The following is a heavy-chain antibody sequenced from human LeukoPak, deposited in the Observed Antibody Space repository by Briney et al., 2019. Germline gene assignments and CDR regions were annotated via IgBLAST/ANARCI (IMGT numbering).Heavy chain of an antibody. J-gene: IGHJ4*02. CDR2: ISSSSSYI. Sequence: GGSLRLSCVASGFTFSSYSMNWVRQAPGKGLEWVSSISSSSSYIYYADSVKGRFTISRDNSKNTLYLQMNSLRAEDTAVYYCARDSGNGDYEFDYWGQGTLVTVSS. CDR1: GFTFSSYS. V-gene: IGHV3-21*04. CDR3: ARDSGNGDYEFDY. D-gene: IGHD4-17*01.